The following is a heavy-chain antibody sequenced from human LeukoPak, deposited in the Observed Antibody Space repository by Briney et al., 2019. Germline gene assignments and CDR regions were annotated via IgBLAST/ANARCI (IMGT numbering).Heavy chain of an antibody. CDR2: IYYSGST. V-gene: IGHV4-59*08. D-gene: IGHD5-12*01. CDR1: GGSISSYY. Sequence: SETLSLTCTVSGGSISSYYWSWIRQPPGKGLEWIGYIYYSGSTYYNPSLKSRLNISVDTSNNLFSLKLTSVTAADTAVYYCARTRYRGYREDAFDIWGQGTMVTVSS. CDR3: ARTRYRGYREDAFDI. J-gene: IGHJ3*02.